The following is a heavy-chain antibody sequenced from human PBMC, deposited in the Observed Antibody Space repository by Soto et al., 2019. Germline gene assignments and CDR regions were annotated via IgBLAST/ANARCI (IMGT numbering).Heavy chain of an antibody. J-gene: IGHJ4*02. Sequence: QVQLVQSGAELRKPGASVKVSCKASGYSFSSYGINWVRQAPGQGLEWMGWINTYNGNRNYAQKFEARVTMTTATSTNTVYMELRSPKSDDTAIYYCARDRLMGYDSSGFHSWGQGTVVTVSS. CDR3: ARDRLMGYDSSGFHS. CDR2: INTYNGNR. CDR1: GYSFSSYG. D-gene: IGHD3-22*01. V-gene: IGHV1-18*01.